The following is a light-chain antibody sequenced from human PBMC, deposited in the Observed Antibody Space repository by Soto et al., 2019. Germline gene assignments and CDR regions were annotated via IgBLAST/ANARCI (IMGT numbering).Light chain of an antibody. Sequence: QSVLTQPASVPGSPGQSITISCTGTSSDVGGYNYVSGYQQHPGKAPKLMIYEVSNRPSGVSNRFSGYKSGNTASLTISGLQAEDEADYYCSSYTSSRTLYVFGTGTQLTVL. CDR2: EVS. J-gene: IGLJ1*01. V-gene: IGLV2-14*01. CDR3: SSYTSSRTLYV. CDR1: SSDVGGYNY.